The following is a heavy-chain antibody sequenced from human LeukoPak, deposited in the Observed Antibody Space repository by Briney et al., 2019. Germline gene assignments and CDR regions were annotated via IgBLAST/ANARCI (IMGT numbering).Heavy chain of an antibody. CDR3: ARAGYYDSSGYGMDV. CDR2: INHSGST. V-gene: IGHV4-34*01. J-gene: IGHJ6*02. D-gene: IGHD3-22*01. CDR1: GGSFSGYY. Sequence: PSETLSRTCAVYGGSFSGYYWSWIRQPPGKGLEWIGEINHSGSTNYNPSLKSRVTISVDTSKNQFSLKLSSVTAADTAVYYCARAGYYDSSGYGMDVWGQGTTVTVSS.